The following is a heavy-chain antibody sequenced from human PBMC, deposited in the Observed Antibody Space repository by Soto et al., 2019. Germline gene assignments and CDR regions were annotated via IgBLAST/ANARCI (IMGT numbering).Heavy chain of an antibody. D-gene: IGHD6-6*01. J-gene: IGHJ4*02. CDR1: GFTFRTYY. CDR3: ARQYPSSSRHFDH. CDR2: ISAGSSNI. Sequence: EVELVESGGGLVKPGGSLTLSCAASGFTFRTYYMIWVRQAPGMGLEWVSSISAGSSNIYYAPSVKGRLTISRDNAKNALYLQINSLTAEDTPVYYCARQYPSSSRHFDHWGQGTLVTVSS. V-gene: IGHV3-21*01.